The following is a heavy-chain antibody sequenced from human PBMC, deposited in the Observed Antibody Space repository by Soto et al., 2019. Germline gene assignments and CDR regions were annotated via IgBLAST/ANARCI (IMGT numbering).Heavy chain of an antibody. V-gene: IGHV4-34*01. CDR3: ARGPAVSLPWDFIES. CDR1: GGSFSGYY. D-gene: IGHD1-26*01. CDR2: INHSGNT. Sequence: QEQLQQWGAGLLKPSETLSLTCVVYGGSFSGYYWSWIRQPPGKGLEWIGEINHSGNTNYNPSLKSRLTTTTDTTKNQFSLKLNSVTAADTAVYYCARGPAVSLPWDFIESWGQGTLVPVSS. J-gene: IGHJ4*02.